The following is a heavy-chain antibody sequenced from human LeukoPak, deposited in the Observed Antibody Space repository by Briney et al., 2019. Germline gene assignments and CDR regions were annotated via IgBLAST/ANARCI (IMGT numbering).Heavy chain of an antibody. D-gene: IGHD3-10*01. CDR3: ARHHYYYGSGTYYTAIDS. CDR1: GGSFSGYY. V-gene: IGHV4-34*01. Sequence: PSETLSLTCAVYGGSFSGYYWSWIRQPPGMGLEWIGEINHSGSTNYNPSLKSRVTISVDTSKNQLSLKLSSVTAADTAVYFCARHHYYYGSGTYYTAIDSWGQGTLVTVSS. CDR2: INHSGST. J-gene: IGHJ4*02.